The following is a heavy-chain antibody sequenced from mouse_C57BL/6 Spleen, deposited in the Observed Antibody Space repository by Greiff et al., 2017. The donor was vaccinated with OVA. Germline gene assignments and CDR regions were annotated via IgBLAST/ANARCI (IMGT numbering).Heavy chain of an antibody. CDR1: GYSFTDYN. CDR2: IYPGDGDT. J-gene: IGHJ3*01. V-gene: IGHV1-80*01. CDR3: ARSNDYERAWFAY. D-gene: IGHD2-4*01. Sequence: QVQLQQSGPELVKPGASVKISCKASGYSFTDYNMNWVKQRPGKGLEWIGQIYPGDGDTNYNGKFKGKATLTADKSSSTAYMQLSSLTSEDSAVYFCARSNDYERAWFAYWGQGTLVTVSA.